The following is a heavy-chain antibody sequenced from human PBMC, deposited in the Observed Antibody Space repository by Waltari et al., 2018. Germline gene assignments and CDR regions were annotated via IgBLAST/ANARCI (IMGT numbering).Heavy chain of an antibody. Sequence: QVQLQQWGAGQLQPSETLSLTCGVSGGSFRGYYWGWIRQPPGKGLEWIGEINHNGNINYNPSLRRRVTMLRDTSRSKFSLKVNSVTAADTAVYYCVRLEDCSGPGGNCYSGDSFALDVWGQGTTVTVSS. J-gene: IGHJ6*02. V-gene: IGHV4-34*02. CDR2: INHNGNI. CDR3: VRLEDCSGPGGNCYSGDSFALDV. CDR1: GGSFRGYY. D-gene: IGHD2-15*01.